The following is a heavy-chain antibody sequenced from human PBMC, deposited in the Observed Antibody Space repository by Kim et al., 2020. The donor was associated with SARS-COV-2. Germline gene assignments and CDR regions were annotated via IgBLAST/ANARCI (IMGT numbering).Heavy chain of an antibody. Sequence: SETLSLTCAVYGGSFSGYYWSWIRQPPGKGLEWIGEINHSGSTNYNPSLKSRVTISVDTSKNQFSLKLSSVTAADTAVYYCAGWDITMVRGVTFDYWGQGTLVTVSS. D-gene: IGHD3-10*01. CDR2: INHSGST. V-gene: IGHV4-34*01. CDR1: GGSFSGYY. CDR3: AGWDITMVRGVTFDY. J-gene: IGHJ4*02.